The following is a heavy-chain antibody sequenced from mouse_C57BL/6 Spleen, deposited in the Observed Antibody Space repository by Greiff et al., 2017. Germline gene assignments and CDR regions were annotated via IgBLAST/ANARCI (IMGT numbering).Heavy chain of an antibody. V-gene: IGHV1-26*01. D-gene: IGHD4-1*01. J-gene: IGHJ3*01. CDR2: INPNNGGT. CDR1: GYTFTDYY. Sequence: VQLQQSGPELVKPGASVKISCKASGYTFTDYYMNWVKQSHGKSLEWIGDINPNNGGTSYNQKFKGKATLTVDKSSSTAYMELRSLTSEDSAVYYCARNWDGGFAYWGQGTLVTVSA. CDR3: ARNWDGGFAY.